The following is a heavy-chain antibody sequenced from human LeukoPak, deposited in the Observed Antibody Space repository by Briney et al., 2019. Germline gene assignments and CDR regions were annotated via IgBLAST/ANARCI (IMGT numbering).Heavy chain of an antibody. CDR3: ARVSSGYYGVDY. V-gene: IGHV4-34*01. D-gene: IGHD3-3*01. CDR1: GGSFSGYY. J-gene: IGHJ4*02. CDR2: INHSGST. Sequence: SETLSLTCAVYGGSFSGYYWSWIRQPPGKGPEWIGEINHSGSTNYNPSLKSRVTISVDASKNQFSLKLSSVTAADTAVYYCARVSSGYYGVDYWGQGTLVTVSS.